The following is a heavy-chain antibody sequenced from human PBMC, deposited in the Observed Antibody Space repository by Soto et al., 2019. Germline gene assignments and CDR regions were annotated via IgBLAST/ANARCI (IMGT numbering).Heavy chain of an antibody. J-gene: IGHJ6*02. CDR3: VRDWSTFWGMDV. Sequence: GGSLRLSCAASGFTFSTYWMSWVRQAPGKGLEWVANIKQDGSERYYVDSVKGRFTVSRDNAKNSLYLQMNNLRAEDTAVYYCVRDWSTFWGMDVWGHGTTVTVSS. V-gene: IGHV3-7*01. CDR2: IKQDGSER. CDR1: GFTFSTYW.